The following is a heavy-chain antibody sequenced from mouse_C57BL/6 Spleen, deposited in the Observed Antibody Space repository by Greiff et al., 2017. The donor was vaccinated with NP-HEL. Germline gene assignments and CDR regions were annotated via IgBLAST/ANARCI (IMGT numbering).Heavy chain of an antibody. D-gene: IGHD1-1*01. J-gene: IGHJ4*01. Sequence: VQLQQPGAELVMPGASVKLSCKASGYTFTSYWMHWVKQRPGQGLEWIGEIDPSDSYTNYNQKFKGKSTLTVDKSSSTAYMQLSSLTSEDSAVYYCARQFITTVVEGMDYWGQGTSVTVSS. CDR3: ARQFITTVVEGMDY. V-gene: IGHV1-69*01. CDR2: IDPSDSYT. CDR1: GYTFTSYW.